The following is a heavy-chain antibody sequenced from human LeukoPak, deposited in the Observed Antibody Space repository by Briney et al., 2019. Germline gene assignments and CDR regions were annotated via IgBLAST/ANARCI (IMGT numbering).Heavy chain of an antibody. V-gene: IGHV1-69*13. CDR3: ASSSSSRYYYYYGMDV. D-gene: IGHD6-6*01. CDR1: GGTFSSYA. Sequence: GASVKVSCKASGGTFSSYAISWVRQAPGQGLEWMGGIIPIFGTANYAQKFQGRVTITADESTSTAYMELSSLRSEDTAVYYCASSSSSRYYYYYGMDVWGQGTTVTVSS. CDR2: IIPIFGTA. J-gene: IGHJ6*02.